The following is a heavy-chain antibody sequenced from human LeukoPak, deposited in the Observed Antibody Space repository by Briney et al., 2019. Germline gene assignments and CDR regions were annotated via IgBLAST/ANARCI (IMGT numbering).Heavy chain of an antibody. CDR3: ARESSGGSIVSAGTEPYFQY. J-gene: IGHJ1*01. CDR2: INTRGGST. CDR1: GYTFTSYS. D-gene: IGHD6-13*01. Sequence: ASVKVSCKASGYTFTSYSMHWVRQAPGQGLEWMGIINTRGGSTSYAQKFQGRVTMTRDMSTSTVYMELSSLRSGDTAIYYCARESSGGSIVSAGTEPYFQYWGQGTLVTVSS. V-gene: IGHV1-46*01.